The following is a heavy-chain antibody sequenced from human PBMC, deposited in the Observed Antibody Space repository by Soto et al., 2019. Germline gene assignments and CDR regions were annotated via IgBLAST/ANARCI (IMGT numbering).Heavy chain of an antibody. CDR1: GGTFSSYA. J-gene: IGHJ2*01. CDR2: IIPIFGTA. CDR3: ASPTYCSGGSCYQPAGYFDL. D-gene: IGHD2-15*01. Sequence: SVKVSCKXSGGTFSSYAISWVRQAPGQGLEWMGGIIPIFGTANYAQKFQGRVTITADESTSTAYMELSSLRSEDTAVYYCASPTYCSGGSCYQPAGYFDLWGRGTLVTVSS. V-gene: IGHV1-69*13.